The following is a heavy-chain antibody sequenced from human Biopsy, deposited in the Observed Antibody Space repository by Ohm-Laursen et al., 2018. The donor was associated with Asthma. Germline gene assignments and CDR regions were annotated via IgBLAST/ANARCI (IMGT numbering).Heavy chain of an antibody. CDR2: VFYSGTT. CDR3: ARVASYGGVYFGIDV. V-gene: IGHV4-30-4*01. J-gene: IGHJ6*02. D-gene: IGHD4-23*01. CDR1: GAYIGTPDYH. Sequence: TLSLTCIVSGAYIGTPDYHWSWIRQSPGKGLEWIGFVFYSGTTHYSRSLERRLFLSIDTARNEFSMNLRSLTAADTAVYFCARVASYGGVYFGIDVWGPGTTVSVS.